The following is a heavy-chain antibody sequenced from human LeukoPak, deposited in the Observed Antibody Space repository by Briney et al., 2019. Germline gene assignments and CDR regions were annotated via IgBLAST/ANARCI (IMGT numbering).Heavy chain of an antibody. CDR1: WDSVSSNSAA. CDR3: ARAGVTAIGNYERATFDY. D-gene: IGHD1-7*01. Sequence: SQTLSLTCDISWDSVSSNSAAGNWIRQSPSRGLEWLGRTFYRSKWYNEYEVSLKSRLTIQAHTPNNHFSLQLNSVAPEHTAVYYCARAGVTAIGNYERATFDYWGRGTRVAVSS. J-gene: IGHJ4*02. CDR2: TFYRSKWYN. V-gene: IGHV6-1*01.